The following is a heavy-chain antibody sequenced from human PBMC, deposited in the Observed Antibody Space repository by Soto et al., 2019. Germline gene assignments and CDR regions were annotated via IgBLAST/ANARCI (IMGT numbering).Heavy chain of an antibody. D-gene: IGHD3-3*01. V-gene: IGHV4-59*01. CDR2: IYYTGIT. CDR3: ARALEYDFWGGLNWFDP. J-gene: IGHJ5*02. Sequence: QVQLQQSGPGLLKPSETLSLTCSVSGGSITDNYWTWIRQSPGKGLEWVGYIYYTGITNYNPSLKRRVTISLDRSKTQCSLKLDSVTAADTAVYYCARALEYDFWGGLNWFDPWGQGTLVTVSS. CDR1: GGSITDNY.